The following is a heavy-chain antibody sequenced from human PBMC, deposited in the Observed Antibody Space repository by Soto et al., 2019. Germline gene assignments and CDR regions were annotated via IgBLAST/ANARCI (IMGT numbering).Heavy chain of an antibody. J-gene: IGHJ4*02. V-gene: IGHV1-24*01. CDR1: GYSLTELS. CDR3: AAVGAAATFDS. Sequence: QVQLVQSGAEVKKPGASVKVSCKVSGYSLTELSMHWVRQAPGKGLEWMGGFDPEDGEIIYAQKFQGRVTMAEDIYTDTAYMELRSLTSDDTAVYYCAAVGAAATFDSWGQGTLVTVSS. CDR2: FDPEDGEI. D-gene: IGHD2-2*01.